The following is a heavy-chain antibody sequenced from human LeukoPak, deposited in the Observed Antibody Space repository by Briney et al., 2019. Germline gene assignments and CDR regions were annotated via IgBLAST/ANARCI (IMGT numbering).Heavy chain of an antibody. V-gene: IGHV4-59*05. CDR2: IYYSGST. D-gene: IGHD3-22*01. CDR1: GGSISSYY. J-gene: IGHJ4*02. Sequence: PSETLSLTCTVSGGSISSYYWSWIRQPPGKGLDWIGSIYYSGSTYYNPSLKSRVTISVDTTKNQFSLKLSSVTAADTAVYYCSYDSSGAGFDYWGQGTLVTVSS. CDR3: SYDSSGAGFDY.